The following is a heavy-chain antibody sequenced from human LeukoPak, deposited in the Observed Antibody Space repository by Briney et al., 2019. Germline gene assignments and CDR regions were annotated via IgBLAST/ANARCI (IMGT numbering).Heavy chain of an antibody. D-gene: IGHD3-10*01. V-gene: IGHV4-61*02. CDR3: ARGLLRWFGDQSNWFDP. Sequence: PSETLSLTCTVSGDSISSGDYYWSWIRQPAGKGLEWIGRISSSGSTNYNPSLKSRVTISVDTSKNQFSLKLSSVTAADTAVYYCARGLLRWFGDQSNWFDPWGQGTLVTVSS. J-gene: IGHJ5*02. CDR1: GDSISSGDYY. CDR2: ISSSGST.